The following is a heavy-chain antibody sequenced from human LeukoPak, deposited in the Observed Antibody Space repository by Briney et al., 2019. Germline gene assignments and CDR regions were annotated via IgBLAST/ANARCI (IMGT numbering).Heavy chain of an antibody. CDR1: GFTFSSSE. V-gene: IGHV3-48*03. D-gene: IGHD3-10*01. Sequence: GGSLRLSCAASGFTFSSSEMNWVRQAPGKGLEWLSYISSGGSKIYYADSVKGRFTISRDNAKNSLYLQLNSLRAEDTAVYYCARDGVQGAPRGGYFDYWGQGILVTVSS. J-gene: IGHJ4*02. CDR3: ARDGVQGAPRGGYFDY. CDR2: ISSGGSKI.